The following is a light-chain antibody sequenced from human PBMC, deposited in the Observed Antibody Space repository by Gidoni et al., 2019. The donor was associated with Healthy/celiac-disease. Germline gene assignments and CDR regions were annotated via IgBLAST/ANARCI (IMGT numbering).Light chain of an antibody. V-gene: IGKV1-5*03. J-gene: IGKJ1*01. Sequence: IQITQSPSTLSASVGDRVPITCRASQSISSWLAWYQQKPGKAPKLLIYKASSLESGVPSRFSGSGSGTEFTLTISSLQPDDFATYYCQQYNSYSFGQGTKVEIK. CDR3: QQYNSYS. CDR1: QSISSW. CDR2: KAS.